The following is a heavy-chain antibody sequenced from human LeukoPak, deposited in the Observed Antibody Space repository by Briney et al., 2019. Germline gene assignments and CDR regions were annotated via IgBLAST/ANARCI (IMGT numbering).Heavy chain of an antibody. CDR2: INPNSGGT. CDR1: GYTFTGYY. CDR3: AREGVDWNHSVYYFDY. Sequence: GPSVKVACKASGYTFTGYYMHWVRQAPGQGLEWMEWINPNSGGTNYAQKFQGRVTMTRDTSISTAYMELSRLRSDDTAVYYCAREGVDWNHSVYYFDYWGQGTLVTVSS. D-gene: IGHD1-1*01. V-gene: IGHV1-2*02. J-gene: IGHJ4*02.